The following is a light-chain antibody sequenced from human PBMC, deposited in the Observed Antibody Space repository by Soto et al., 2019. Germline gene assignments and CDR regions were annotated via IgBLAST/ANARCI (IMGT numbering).Light chain of an antibody. Sequence: ETAMTQSPVILFTTAGESATLSFRASRDVSTNLAWYQQKPGQAPRLLIYGASTRATGIPARFSGSGSGTEFTLTISSLQSEDFAVYYCQQYNNRPPTFGQGT. CDR1: RDVSTN. CDR3: QQYNNRPPT. CDR2: GAS. V-gene: IGKV3-15*01. J-gene: IGKJ1*01.